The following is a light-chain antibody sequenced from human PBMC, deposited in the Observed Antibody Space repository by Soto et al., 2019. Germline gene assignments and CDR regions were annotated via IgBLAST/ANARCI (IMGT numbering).Light chain of an antibody. J-gene: IGKJ1*01. V-gene: IGKV1-39*01. CDR1: QSISSY. CDR2: AAS. CDR3: QQSYSSPRT. Sequence: DSPMTQSPSTLSASVGDRVTITCRASQSISSYLNWYQQKPGKAPNLLIYAASSLQSGVPSRFSGSGSGTDFTLTISSLQPEDFATYYCQQSYSSPRTFGQAAKV.